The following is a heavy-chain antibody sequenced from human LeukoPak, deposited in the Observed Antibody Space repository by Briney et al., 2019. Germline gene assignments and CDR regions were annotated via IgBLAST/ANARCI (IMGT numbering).Heavy chain of an antibody. CDR1: GFTFSSYA. Sequence: GGSLRLSCAASGFTFSSYAMSWVRQAPGKGLEWVSAISGSGGSTYYADSVKGRFTISRDNSKNTLYLQMSSLRAEDTAVYYCARVLRWAAHFDYWGQGTLVTVSS. D-gene: IGHD4-23*01. V-gene: IGHV3-23*01. J-gene: IGHJ4*02. CDR2: ISGSGGST. CDR3: ARVLRWAAHFDY.